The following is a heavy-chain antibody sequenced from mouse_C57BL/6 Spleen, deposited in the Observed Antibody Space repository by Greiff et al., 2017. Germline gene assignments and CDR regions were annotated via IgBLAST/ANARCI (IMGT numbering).Heavy chain of an antibody. V-gene: IGHV14-2*01. J-gene: IGHJ4*01. Sequence: EVQLVESGAELVKPGASVKLSCTASGFNIKDYYMHWVKQRTEQGLEWIGRIDPEDGETKYAPKFQGKATITADTSSNTAYLQLSSLTSEDTAVYYCDGYYGGDYAMDYWGQGTSVTVSS. CDR2: IDPEDGET. CDR1: GFNIKDYY. D-gene: IGHD2-3*01. CDR3: DGYYGGDYAMDY.